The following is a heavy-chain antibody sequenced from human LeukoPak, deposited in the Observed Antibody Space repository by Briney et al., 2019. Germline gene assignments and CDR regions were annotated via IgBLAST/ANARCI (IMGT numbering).Heavy chain of an antibody. D-gene: IGHD4-23*01. CDR3: AREDYGGNWFDY. CDR1: GFTFSSYA. J-gene: IGHJ4*02. CDR2: ISYDGSNI. Sequence: GGSLRLSCAASGFTFSSYAMHWVRQAPGKGLEWVAVISYDGSNIYYADSVKGRFTISRDNSKSTLYLQMNSLRAEDTAVYYCAREDYGGNWFDYWGQGTLVTVSS. V-gene: IGHV3-30-3*01.